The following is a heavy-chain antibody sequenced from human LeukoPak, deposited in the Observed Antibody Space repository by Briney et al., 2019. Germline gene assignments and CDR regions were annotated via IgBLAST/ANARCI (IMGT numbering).Heavy chain of an antibody. D-gene: IGHD2-8*01. CDR1: GGSITSSKYF. CDR3: AGLGVMVLVYQFEY. CDR2: ISYGGST. J-gene: IGHJ4*02. V-gene: IGHV4-39*07. Sequence: PSETLSLTCAVSGGSITSSKYFWDWIRQPPGKELELIGIISYGGSTDYNPSLKSRVTISTDTSKNQFSLKLTSVTAADTAVYYCAGLGVMVLVYQFEYWGRGTLVTVSS.